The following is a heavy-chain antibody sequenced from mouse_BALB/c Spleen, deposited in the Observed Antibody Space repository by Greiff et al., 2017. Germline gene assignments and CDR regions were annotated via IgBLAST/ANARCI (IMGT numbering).Heavy chain of an antibody. V-gene: IGHV3-6*02. CDR2: ISYDGSN. J-gene: IGHJ3*01. CDR1: GYSITSGYY. CDR3: ARDTDYGSLSFAY. D-gene: IGHD1-1*01. Sequence: EVQLQESGPGLVKPSQSLSLTCSVTGYSITSGYYWNWIRQFPGNKLEWMGYISYDGSNNYNPSLKNRISITRDTSKNQFFLKLNSVTTEDTATYYCARDTDYGSLSFAYWGQGTLVTVSA.